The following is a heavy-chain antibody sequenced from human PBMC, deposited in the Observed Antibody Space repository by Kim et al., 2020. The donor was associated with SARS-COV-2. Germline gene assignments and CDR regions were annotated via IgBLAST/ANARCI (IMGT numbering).Heavy chain of an antibody. CDR3: ARDWGSSGCFDY. Sequence: TYNPSLKRRVTISVDKSKNQFSRKLSSVPAADTAVYYCARDWGSSGCFDYWGQGTLVTVSS. D-gene: IGHD6-19*01. J-gene: IGHJ4*02. V-gene: IGHV4-4*02.